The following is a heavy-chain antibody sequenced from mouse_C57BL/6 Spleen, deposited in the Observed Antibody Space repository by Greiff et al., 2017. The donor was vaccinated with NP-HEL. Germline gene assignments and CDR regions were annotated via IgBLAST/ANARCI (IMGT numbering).Heavy chain of an antibody. CDR2: IYPSGGNT. Sequence: QVQLQQSGAELARPGASVKLSCKASGYTFTSYGMSWVKQRPGQGLEWIGEIYPSGGNTYYNEKFKGQATLTADKSTSTAYMQLSSLTSEDSAVDFCAYGDDSYDRASYYYALDYWGKGTSVTVSS. D-gene: IGHD2-12*01. J-gene: IGHJ4*01. V-gene: IGHV1-81*01. CDR1: GYTFTSYG. CDR3: AYGDDSYDRASYYYALDY.